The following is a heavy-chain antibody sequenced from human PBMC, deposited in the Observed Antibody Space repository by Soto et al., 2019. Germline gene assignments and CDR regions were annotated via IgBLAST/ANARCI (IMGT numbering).Heavy chain of an antibody. J-gene: IGHJ4*02. Sequence: SETLSLTCAVFCGSFSGYYWSWIRQPPGKGLEWIGEIDHSGSTNYNPSLKSRVTTSVDTSKNQFSLKLTSVTAADTAVYYCARYGSGILFDYWGQGALVTVS. CDR3: ARYGSGILFDY. CDR2: IDHSGST. CDR1: CGSFSGYY. V-gene: IGHV4-34*01. D-gene: IGHD3-10*01.